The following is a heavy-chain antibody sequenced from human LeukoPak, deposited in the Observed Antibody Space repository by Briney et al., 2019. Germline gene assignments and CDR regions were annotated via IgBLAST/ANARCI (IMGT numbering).Heavy chain of an antibody. Sequence: PGRSLRLSCAASGFTFEDYAMHWVRQAPGKGLEWVSGISWNSGSIGYADSVKGRFTISRDNAKNSLYLQMNSLRAEDTALYYCATYSGYEFDYWGQGTLVTVSS. D-gene: IGHD5-12*01. CDR2: ISWNSGSI. J-gene: IGHJ4*02. CDR3: ATYSGYEFDY. CDR1: GFTFEDYA. V-gene: IGHV3-9*01.